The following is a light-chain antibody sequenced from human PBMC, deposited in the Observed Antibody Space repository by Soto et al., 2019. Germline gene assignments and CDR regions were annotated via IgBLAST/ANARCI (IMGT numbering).Light chain of an antibody. CDR3: AVWDDSLNARV. J-gene: IGLJ2*01. V-gene: IGLV1-44*01. CDR1: TSNIGSNY. Sequence: QSVLSQPPSVSGTPRQRVTISCSGSTSNIGSNYVSWYQQLPGTAPKLLIYSNNQRPSGVPDRFSGSKSGTSASLAISGLQSEDEADYYCAVWDDSLNARVFAGGTKVTVL. CDR2: SNN.